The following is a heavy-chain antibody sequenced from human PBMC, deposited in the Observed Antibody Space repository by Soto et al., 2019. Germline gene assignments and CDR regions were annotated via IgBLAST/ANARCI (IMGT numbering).Heavy chain of an antibody. CDR3: ARPNLGIGAAGNWFDP. D-gene: IGHD6-13*01. CDR1: GGSISSIDYY. CDR2: IYYSGSS. V-gene: IGHV4-39*01. J-gene: IGHJ5*02. Sequence: ASETLSLTCSVSGGSISSIDYYWGWIRQPPGKGVEWIGSIYYSGSSYDNPSLKSRVTISVDTAKNQFYLKLNSVTAADTAAYCCARPNLGIGAAGNWFDPWCQGILVTVSS.